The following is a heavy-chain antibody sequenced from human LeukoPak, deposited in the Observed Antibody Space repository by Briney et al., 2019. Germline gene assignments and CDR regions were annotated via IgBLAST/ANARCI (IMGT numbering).Heavy chain of an antibody. CDR2: IILIVGSA. J-gene: IGHJ3*01. CDR3: ARDAGSSWSVGASDP. CDR1: GGTFSSYA. Sequence: SVKVSRRASGGTFSSYAVRWVRQAPAQGLEGMGGIILIVGSANYAHTFQGRVTITADESKSTAYMELSRLRSEDTAMYFCARDAGSSWSVGASDPWGQGTLVAVSS. D-gene: IGHD6-13*01. V-gene: IGHV1-69*13.